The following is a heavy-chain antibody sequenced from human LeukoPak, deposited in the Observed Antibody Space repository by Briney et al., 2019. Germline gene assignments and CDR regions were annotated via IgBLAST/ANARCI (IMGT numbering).Heavy chain of an antibody. CDR2: IYTSGST. V-gene: IGHV4-4*07. CDR3: ARAATVTTSHYYYYMDV. J-gene: IGHJ6*03. CDR1: GGSISSYY. D-gene: IGHD4-17*01. Sequence: SETLSLTCTVSGGSISSYYWSWVQQPAGKGLEWIGRIYTSGSTNYNPSLKSRVTMSVDTSKNQFSLKLSSVTAADTAVYYCARAATVTTSHYYYYMDVWGKGTTVTVSS.